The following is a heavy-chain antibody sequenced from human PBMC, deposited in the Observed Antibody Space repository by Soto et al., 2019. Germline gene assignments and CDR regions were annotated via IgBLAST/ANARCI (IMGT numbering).Heavy chain of an antibody. V-gene: IGHV2-5*01. CDR1: GFSLNTSGVG. CDR3: AHKLPVTTSAFDI. D-gene: IGHD4-17*01. Sequence: QITLKESGPTLVKPTQTLTLTCTFSGFSLNTSGVGVGWVRQPPGRALEWLAVIYWTDDKRYSPSLKSRLSITKDTSTNQVVLTMTNMDPMDTAIFFCAHKLPVTTSAFDIWGQGTMVTVSS. CDR2: IYWTDDK. J-gene: IGHJ3*02.